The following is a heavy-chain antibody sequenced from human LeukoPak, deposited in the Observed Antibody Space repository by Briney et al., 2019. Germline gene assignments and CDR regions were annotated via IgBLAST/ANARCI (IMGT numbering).Heavy chain of an antibody. J-gene: IGHJ4*02. CDR1: GYTFTKYY. CDR2: INPSGSNT. Sequence: ASVKVSCKASGYTFTKYYMHWVRHAPGQGLEWMGIINPSGSNTSYAQKFQGRVTMTRDTSTSTVYMELSSLRSEDTAVYYCARSGSSTSCPRDYWGQGTLVTVAS. V-gene: IGHV1-46*01. D-gene: IGHD2-2*01. CDR3: ARSGSSTSCPRDY.